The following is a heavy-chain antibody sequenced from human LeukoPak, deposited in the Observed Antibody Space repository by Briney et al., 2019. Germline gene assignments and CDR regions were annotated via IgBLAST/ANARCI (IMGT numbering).Heavy chain of an antibody. J-gene: IGHJ4*02. V-gene: IGHV4-39*01. Sequence: PSETLSLTCTVSGGSISSSSYHWGWIRQPPGKGLEWIGNINYSGTTYYSPSLKSRVTISIDTSENQFSLKLSSVTAADTAVYYCARRLAGGGNSDYWGQGTLVTVSS. CDR1: GGSISSSSYH. CDR2: INYSGTT. D-gene: IGHD2-15*01. CDR3: ARRLAGGGNSDY.